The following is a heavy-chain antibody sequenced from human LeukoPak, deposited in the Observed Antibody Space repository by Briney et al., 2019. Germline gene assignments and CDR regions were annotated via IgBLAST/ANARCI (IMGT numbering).Heavy chain of an antibody. CDR1: GYSFTSYW. CDR2: IYPCDSDT. CDR3: ARCMGKEDTAMVTDYYYYMDV. J-gene: IGHJ6*03. V-gene: IGHV5-51*01. Sequence: GESLKISCKGSGYSFTSYWIGWVRQLPGKGLEWMGIIYPCDSDTRYSPSFQGQVTISADKSISTAYLQWSSLKASDTAMYYCARCMGKEDTAMVTDYYYYMDVWGKGTTVTISS. D-gene: IGHD5-18*01.